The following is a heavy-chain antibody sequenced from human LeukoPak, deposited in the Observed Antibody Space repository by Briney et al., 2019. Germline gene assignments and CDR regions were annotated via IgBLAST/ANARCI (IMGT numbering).Heavy chain of an antibody. CDR1: GYTFTSYG. CDR3: ARDLPPQVQLVRGFDY. Sequence: ASVKVSCKASGYTFTSYGITWVRQAPGQGLEWMGWISADNGNTNYAQKLQGRVTMTTDTSTSTAYMELRSLRSDDTAVYYCARDLPPQVQLVRGFDYWGQGTLVTVSS. J-gene: IGHJ4*02. CDR2: ISADNGNT. D-gene: IGHD6-13*01. V-gene: IGHV1-18*01.